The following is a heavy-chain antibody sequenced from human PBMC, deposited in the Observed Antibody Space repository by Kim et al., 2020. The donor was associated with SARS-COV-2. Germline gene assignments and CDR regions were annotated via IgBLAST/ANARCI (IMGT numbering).Heavy chain of an antibody. D-gene: IGHD2-2*01. CDR1: GYTFTGYY. V-gene: IGHV1-2*02. Sequence: ASVKVSCKASGYTFTGYYMHWVRQAPGQGLEWMGWINPNSGGTNYAQKFQGRVTMTRDTSISTAYMELSRLRSDDTAVYYCARDLFVVVPAAIGYWGQGTLVTVSS. CDR3: ARDLFVVVPAAIGY. J-gene: IGHJ4*02. CDR2: INPNSGGT.